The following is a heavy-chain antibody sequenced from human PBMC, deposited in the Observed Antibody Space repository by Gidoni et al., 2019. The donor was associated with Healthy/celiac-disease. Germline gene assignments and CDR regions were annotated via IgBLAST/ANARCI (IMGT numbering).Heavy chain of an antibody. Sequence: GKGLEWVSAISGSGGSTYYADSVKGRFTISRDNSKNTLYLQMNSLRAEDTAVYYCAKPRNTAMAPFRFDYWGQGTLVTVSS. D-gene: IGHD5-18*01. J-gene: IGHJ4*02. CDR3: AKPRNTAMAPFRFDY. CDR2: ISGSGGST. V-gene: IGHV3-23*01.